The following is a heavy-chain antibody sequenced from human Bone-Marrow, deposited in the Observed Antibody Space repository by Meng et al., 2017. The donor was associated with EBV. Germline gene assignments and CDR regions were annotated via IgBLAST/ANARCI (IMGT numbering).Heavy chain of an antibody. CDR1: GGSFTGYY. CDR3: ARGSGSSWYSSSWYRS. CDR2: INPSGST. J-gene: IGHJ4*02. V-gene: IGHV4-34*01. D-gene: IGHD6-13*01. Sequence: QVQLQQWGAGLLKPSETLSLTCAVYGGSFTGYYWSLIRQSPGKGLEWIGEINPSGSTNYNPSLKSRVTISVDTSKTQFSLNLSSVTAADTAVYYCARGSGSSWYSSSWYRSWGQGTLVTVSS.